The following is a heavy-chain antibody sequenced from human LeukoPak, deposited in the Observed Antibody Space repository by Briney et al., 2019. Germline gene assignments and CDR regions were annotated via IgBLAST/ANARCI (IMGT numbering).Heavy chain of an antibody. CDR2: IYYSGST. J-gene: IGHJ4*02. CDR3: AGTTSGWYGGGDY. D-gene: IGHD6-19*01. CDR1: GGSISSYY. V-gene: IGHV4-59*08. Sequence: SETLSLTCTVSGGSISSYYWSWIRQPPGKGLEWIGYIYYSGSTNYNPSLKSRVTISVDTSKNQFSLELSSVTAADTAVYYCAGTTSGWYGGGDYWGQGTLVTVSS.